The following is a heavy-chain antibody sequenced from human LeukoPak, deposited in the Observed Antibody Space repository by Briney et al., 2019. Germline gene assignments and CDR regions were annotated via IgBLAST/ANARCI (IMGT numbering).Heavy chain of an antibody. J-gene: IGHJ5*02. Sequence: PSETLSLTCTVSGGSISGYYWSWIRQPPGKGLEWIGYIYYSGSTNYNPSLKSRVTISVDTSKNQFSLKLSSVTAADTAVYYCARVCHRGGSCSYNWFDPWGQGTLVTVSS. D-gene: IGHD2-15*01. CDR3: ARVCHRGGSCSYNWFDP. V-gene: IGHV4-59*01. CDR2: IYYSGST. CDR1: GGSISGYY.